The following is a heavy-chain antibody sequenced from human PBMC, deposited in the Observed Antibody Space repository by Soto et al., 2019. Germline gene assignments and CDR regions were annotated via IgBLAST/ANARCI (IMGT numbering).Heavy chain of an antibody. CDR2: IYYSGST. Sequence: SETLSLTCSVSRGSINSGDYHWSWIRQSPGKGLEWIGAIYYSGSTYYNPSLKSRIRISVDTSKNQFSLKVNYVTAADTPVYYCARDYRAPSADAIGVWGQGTTV. D-gene: IGHD3-16*02. J-gene: IGHJ6*02. CDR3: ARDYRAPSADAIGV. CDR1: RGSINSGDYH. V-gene: IGHV4-30-4*01.